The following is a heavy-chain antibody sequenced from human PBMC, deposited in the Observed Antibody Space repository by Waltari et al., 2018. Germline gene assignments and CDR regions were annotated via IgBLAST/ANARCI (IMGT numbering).Heavy chain of an antibody. CDR2: ITVGGTNT. J-gene: IGHJ2*01. CDR3: AKGLGMRDWYFDI. V-gene: IGHV3-23*01. CDR1: GLTFQNYA. D-gene: IGHD6-13*01. Sequence: EVRVLESGGGLVQPGGSLRLSCAASGLTFQNYAMAWVRQAPGKGLACVPVITVGGTNTYYADSVKGRFTVSRDNSKNTLDLQMNNLRLEDTAVYFCAKGLGMRDWYFDIGGRGTLLTVSS.